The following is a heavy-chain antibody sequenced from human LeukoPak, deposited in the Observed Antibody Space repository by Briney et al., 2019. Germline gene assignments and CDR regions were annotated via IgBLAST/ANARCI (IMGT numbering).Heavy chain of an antibody. CDR3: ARVPGPYTTSRFDY. D-gene: IGHD6-13*01. CDR2: IDHNSGGT. V-gene: IGHV1-2*02. Sequence: ATVNDSCKTSGYTFTHDYLQLVRQSPGQGLEGMGRIDHNSGGTNYAQMFQVRVTVTRDTSISKVYMELSGLRSDDTAVYYCARVPGPYTTSRFDYWGQGTLVTVSS. J-gene: IGHJ4*02. CDR1: GYTFTHDY.